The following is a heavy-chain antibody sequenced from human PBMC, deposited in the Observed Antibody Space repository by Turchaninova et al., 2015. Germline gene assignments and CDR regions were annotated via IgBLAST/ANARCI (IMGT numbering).Heavy chain of an antibody. J-gene: IGHJ6*03. V-gene: IGHV2-5*02. CDR2: IYWDDDK. CDR3: ARGVVITPRYYYMDV. CDR1: GFSLSTSGVG. Sequence: QIPLKESGPTLVKPTQTLTLTCTFSGFSLSTSGVGVGWVGQPPGKAREWLAHIYWDDDKRYSPSLKSRLTITKETSKTQLVLTMTNMDPVDTATYYFARGVVITPRYYYMDVWGKGTTVTVSS. D-gene: IGHD3-3*01.